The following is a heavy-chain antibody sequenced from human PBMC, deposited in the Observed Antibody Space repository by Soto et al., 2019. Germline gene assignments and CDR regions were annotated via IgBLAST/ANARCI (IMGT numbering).Heavy chain of an antibody. Sequence: EVQLVESGGGLVQPGGSLRLSCAASGITFSSYWMSWVRQAPGKGLEWVANIKQDGSEKYYVDSVKGRFTISRDNAKNSLYLQMNSLRAEDTAVYYCARAISYGNIWGQGTMVTVSS. V-gene: IGHV3-7*04. J-gene: IGHJ3*02. CDR1: GITFSSYW. CDR2: IKQDGSEK. D-gene: IGHD5-18*01. CDR3: ARAISYGNI.